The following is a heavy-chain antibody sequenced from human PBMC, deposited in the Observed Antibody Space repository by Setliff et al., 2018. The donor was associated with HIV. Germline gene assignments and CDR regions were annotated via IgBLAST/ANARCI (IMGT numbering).Heavy chain of an antibody. V-gene: IGHV3-33*06. CDR1: GFTFNSYG. CDR2: IWYDASKK. D-gene: IGHD3-3*01. Sequence: SLRLSCAASGFTFNSYGMYWVRQAPGKGLEWVALIWYDASKKEYAESVKGRFNILRDDSKKTVDLQMNSLRADDTAVYYCVKDVVKFWSGSGALDFWGPGTLVTVSS. J-gene: IGHJ4*02. CDR3: VKDVVKFWSGSGALDF.